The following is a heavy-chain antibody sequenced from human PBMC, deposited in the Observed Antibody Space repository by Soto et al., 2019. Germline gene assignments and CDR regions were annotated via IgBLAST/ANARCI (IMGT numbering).Heavy chain of an antibody. J-gene: IGHJ5*02. D-gene: IGHD6-13*01. V-gene: IGHV6-1*01. CDR2: TYYRSKWYN. CDR1: GDSVFTNSAA. CDR3: ARVSSSLSWFDP. Sequence: QAVFLTCAICGDSVFTNSAAWNWIRQSPSRGLEWLGRTYYRSKWYNDYAVSVKSRITINPDTSKNQFSLQLNSVTPEDTAVYYCARVSSSLSWFDPWGQGTLVTVSS.